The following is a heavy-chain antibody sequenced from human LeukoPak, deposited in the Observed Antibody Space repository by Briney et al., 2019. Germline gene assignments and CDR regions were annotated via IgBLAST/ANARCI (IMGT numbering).Heavy chain of an antibody. CDR2: IYYSGST. CDR3: ARERITIFGVAHYYYYGMDV. J-gene: IGHJ6*02. D-gene: IGHD3-3*01. CDR1: GGSISSGDYY. V-gene: IGHV4-30-4*01. Sequence: NTSQTLSLTCTVSGGSISSGDYYWSWIRQPPGKGLEWIGYIYYSGSTYYNPSLKSRVTISVDTSKNQFSLKLSSVTAADTAVHYCARERITIFGVAHYYYYGMDVWGQGTTVTVSS.